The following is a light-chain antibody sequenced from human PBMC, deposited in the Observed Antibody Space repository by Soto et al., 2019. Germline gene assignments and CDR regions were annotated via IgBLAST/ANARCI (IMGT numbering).Light chain of an antibody. J-gene: IGKJ4*01. CDR3: QQASSFPLT. CDR1: QVISSW. V-gene: IGKV1-12*01. Sequence: DIQMTQAPSFVSAFVGDRVTITCRASQVISSWLAWYQQKPGKAPKLLIYAASSLQSGVPSRFSGRESGTDFTLTISSLQPEDSATYYCQQASSFPLTFGGGTKVEIK. CDR2: AAS.